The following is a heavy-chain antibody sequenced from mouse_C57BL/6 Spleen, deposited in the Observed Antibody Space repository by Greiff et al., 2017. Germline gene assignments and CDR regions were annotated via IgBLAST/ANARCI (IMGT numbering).Heavy chain of an antibody. Sequence: EVQLQQSGPELVKPGASVKIPCKASGYTFTDYNMDWVKQSHGKGLEWIGDINPNNGGTIYNQKFKGKATLTVDKSSSTAYMELRSLTSDDTAVYYCAKRGYSNYWYFDVWGTGATVTVAS. V-gene: IGHV1-18*01. D-gene: IGHD2-5*01. CDR3: AKRGYSNYWYFDV. J-gene: IGHJ1*03. CDR1: GYTFTDYN. CDR2: INPNNGGT.